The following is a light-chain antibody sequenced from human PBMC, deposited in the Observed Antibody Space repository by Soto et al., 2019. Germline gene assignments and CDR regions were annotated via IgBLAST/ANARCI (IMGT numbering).Light chain of an antibody. Sequence: DIQMTQSPSSVSASVGDRVTITCRASQGISSWLAWYQKKPGKAPNLLIYAASSLQSGVPSRFSGSESGTDFTLTISSLQPEDCAIYFCQQANSFPITFGQGTRLVIK. V-gene: IGKV1-12*01. CDR2: AAS. CDR3: QQANSFPIT. J-gene: IGKJ5*01. CDR1: QGISSW.